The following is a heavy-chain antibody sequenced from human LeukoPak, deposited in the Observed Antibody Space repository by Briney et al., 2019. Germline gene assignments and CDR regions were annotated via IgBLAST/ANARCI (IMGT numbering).Heavy chain of an antibody. V-gene: IGHV1-8*02. CDR2: MNPNIVNT. CDR3: ARFSATGSPHYYYYMDV. D-gene: IGHD1-26*01. CDR1: GYTFTSYV. J-gene: IGHJ6*03. Sequence: ASVKVSCRPSGYTFTSYVISSVRQAPGQRLRWMGWMNPNIVNTGYAQKFQGRVTMTRNTSISTAYMGLSSLRSEDTAVYYCARFSATGSPHYYYYMDVWGKGTTVTVSS.